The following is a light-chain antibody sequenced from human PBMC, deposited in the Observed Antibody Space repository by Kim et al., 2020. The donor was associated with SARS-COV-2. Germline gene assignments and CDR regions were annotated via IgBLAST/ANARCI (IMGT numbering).Light chain of an antibody. CDR2: GVT. J-gene: IGLJ2*01. CDR3: SSYISNSFKVL. Sequence: QSALTQPASVSGSPGQSITISCTGTSSDIDGYDHVSWYQHHSGKAPKLMIYGVTKRPSGVSDRFSGSKSGDTASLSISGLQAEDEADYYCSSYISNSFKVLFGGGTKL. V-gene: IGLV2-14*03. CDR1: SSDIDGYDH.